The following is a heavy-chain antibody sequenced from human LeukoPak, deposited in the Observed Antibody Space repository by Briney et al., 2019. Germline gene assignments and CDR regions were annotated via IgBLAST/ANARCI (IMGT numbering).Heavy chain of an antibody. CDR1: GGSISSYY. V-gene: IGHV4-59*01. D-gene: IGHD3-10*01. CDR2: IYYSGST. Sequence: SETLSLTCTVSGGSISSYYWSWIRQPPGKGLEWIGYIYYSGSTNYNPSLKSRVTISVDTSKNQFSLKLSSVTAADTAVYYCARDTYYHGSGSYGYYYYYYMDVWGKGTTVTVSS. J-gene: IGHJ6*03. CDR3: ARDTYYHGSGSYGYYYYYYMDV.